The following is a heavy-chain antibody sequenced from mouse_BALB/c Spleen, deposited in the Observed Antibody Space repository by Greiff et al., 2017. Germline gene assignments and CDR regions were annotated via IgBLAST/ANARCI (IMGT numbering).Heavy chain of an antibody. CDR1: GFTFSSFG. Sequence: EVQRVESGGGLVQPGESRKLSCAASGFTFSSFGMHWVRQAPEKGLEWVAYISSGSSTIYYADTVKGRVTISRDNTKNTMFLQMTSLRSEDTAMYYCARDYYGNYGWFAYWGQGTLVTVSA. V-gene: IGHV5-17*02. J-gene: IGHJ3*01. CDR2: ISSGSSTI. CDR3: ARDYYGNYGWFAY. D-gene: IGHD2-1*01.